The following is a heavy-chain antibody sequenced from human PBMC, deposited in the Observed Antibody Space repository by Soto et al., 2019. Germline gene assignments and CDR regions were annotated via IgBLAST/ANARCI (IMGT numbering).Heavy chain of an antibody. CDR3: ARGINYYDSGDDAFDI. CDR2: MNPNSGNT. J-gene: IGHJ3*02. V-gene: IGHV1-8*01. Sequence: QVQLVQSGAEVKKPGASVKVSCKASGYTFTSYAINWVRQATGHGLEWMGWMNPNSGNTGYAQKLQGRVTMTRNTSMSQAYMELSSVRSEDTAVYYCARGINYYDSGDDAFDIWGQGTMVTVSS. CDR1: GYTFTSYA. D-gene: IGHD3-10*01.